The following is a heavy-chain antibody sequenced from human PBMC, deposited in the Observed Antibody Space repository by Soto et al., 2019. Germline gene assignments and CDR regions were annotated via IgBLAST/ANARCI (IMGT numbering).Heavy chain of an antibody. CDR2: ISGGGGTT. CDR1: GFTFSSHV. V-gene: IGHV3-23*01. Sequence: EVQLLESGGGLVQPGGSLRLSCAASGFTFSSHVMNWVRQAPGKGMEWVAAISGGGGTTFYGDSVEGRFTMSRDNSNNPLFLKMNSLRAADTAVYYCARGPRAPPPHDYGMDVWGQGTTVTVSS. J-gene: IGHJ6*02. CDR3: ARGPRAPPPHDYGMDV.